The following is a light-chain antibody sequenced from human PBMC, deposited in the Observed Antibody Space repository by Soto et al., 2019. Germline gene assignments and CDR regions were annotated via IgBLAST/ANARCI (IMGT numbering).Light chain of an antibody. CDR1: QNVDNNY. CDR2: EIS. V-gene: IGKV3-20*01. J-gene: IGKJ4*01. Sequence: EIVLTQSPGILSLSPGERATLSCRASQNVDNNYLAWFQQKPGQAPRLLIYEISGRATGVPDRFAGTGSGTDFTLTISRLAPEDFAVYYCQQSSHSPLTFGGGT. CDR3: QQSSHSPLT.